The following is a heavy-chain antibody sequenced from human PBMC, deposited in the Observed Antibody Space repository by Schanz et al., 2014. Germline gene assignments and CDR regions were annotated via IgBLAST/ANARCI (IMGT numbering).Heavy chain of an antibody. CDR3: ARPLGPNYYYYGLDV. Sequence: EVQLVESGGGLVQPGGSLRLSCAASGFTVSSKYMSWVRQAPGKGLEWVSVIYTIGSTDYADSVRGRFTISRDNSKNTLYLQMNSLRAEDTAVYYCARPLGPNYYYYGLDVWGQGTTVTVSS. CDR2: IYTIGST. J-gene: IGHJ6*02. CDR1: GFTVSSKY. V-gene: IGHV3-66*04.